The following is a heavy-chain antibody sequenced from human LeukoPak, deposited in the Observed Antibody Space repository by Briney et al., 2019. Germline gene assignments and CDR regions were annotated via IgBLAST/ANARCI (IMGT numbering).Heavy chain of an antibody. Sequence: GGSLRLSCAASGFAFSSYAMSWVRQAPGKGLEWVSAISGSGGSTYYADSVKGRFTISRDNSKNTLYLQMDSLTADDTALYYCARISGSSWYSAYWGQGTLVTVSS. CDR2: ISGSGGST. D-gene: IGHD2-15*01. V-gene: IGHV3-23*01. CDR3: ARISGSSWYSAY. CDR1: GFAFSSYA. J-gene: IGHJ4*02.